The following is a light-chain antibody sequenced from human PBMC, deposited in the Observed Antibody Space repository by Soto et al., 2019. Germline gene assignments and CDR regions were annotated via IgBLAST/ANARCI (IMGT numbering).Light chain of an antibody. CDR1: SSDVGSYNL. Sequence: QSVLTQPASVSGSPGQSITISCTGTSSDVGSYNLVSWYQQHPGKAPKLMIYEVSMRPSGVSNRFSGSKSGNTASLTISGLQAEDEADYYCCSYAGSSTYVCGTGTKVTVL. V-gene: IGLV2-23*02. CDR2: EVS. CDR3: CSYAGSSTYV. J-gene: IGLJ1*01.